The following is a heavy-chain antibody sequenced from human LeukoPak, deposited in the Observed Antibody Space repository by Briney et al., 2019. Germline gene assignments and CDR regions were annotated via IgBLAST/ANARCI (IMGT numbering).Heavy chain of an antibody. CDR2: IIPILGIA. D-gene: IGHD2-2*01. CDR1: GGTFSSYA. CDR3: ASSHCSSTSCYAGSTHQFDY. V-gene: IGHV1-69*04. Sequence: ASVTVSCKSSGGTFSSYAISWVRQAPGQGLEWMGRIIPILGIANYAQKFQGRVTITADKSTSTAYMELSSLRSEDTAVYYCASSHCSSTSCYAGSTHQFDYWGQGTLVTVSS. J-gene: IGHJ4*02.